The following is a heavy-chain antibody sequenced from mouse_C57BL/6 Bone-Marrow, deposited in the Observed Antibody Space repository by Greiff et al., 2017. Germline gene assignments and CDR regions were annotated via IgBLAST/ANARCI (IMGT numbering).Heavy chain of an antibody. CDR1: GFNIKDYY. D-gene: IGHD1-1*01. CDR3: TTTYGSSYDAMDY. CDR2: IDPEDGDT. Sequence: EVQLQESGAELVRPGASVKLSCTASGFNIKDYYMHWVKQRPEQGLEWIGRIDPEDGDTEYAPKFQGKATMTADTSSNTAYLQLSSLTSEDTAVYYCTTTYGSSYDAMDYWGQGTSVTVSS. V-gene: IGHV14-1*01. J-gene: IGHJ4*01.